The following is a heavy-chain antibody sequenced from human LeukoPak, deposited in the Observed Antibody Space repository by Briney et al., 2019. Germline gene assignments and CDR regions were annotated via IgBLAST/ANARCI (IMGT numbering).Heavy chain of an antibody. CDR3: ATLGLLAAANWGAFDI. J-gene: IGHJ3*02. V-gene: IGHV4-34*01. D-gene: IGHD7-27*01. CDR1: GGSFSGYY. CDR2: INHSGST. Sequence: TSETLSLTCAVYGGSFSGYYRSWIRQPPGKGLEWIGEINHSGSTNYNPSLKSRVTISVDTSKNQFSLKLSSVTAADTAVYYCATLGLLAAANWGAFDIWGQGTMVTVSS.